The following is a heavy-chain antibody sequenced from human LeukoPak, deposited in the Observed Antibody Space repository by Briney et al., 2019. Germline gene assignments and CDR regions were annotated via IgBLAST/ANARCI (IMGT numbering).Heavy chain of an antibody. J-gene: IGHJ4*02. CDR1: GYSFTSYW. V-gene: IGHV5-51*01. Sequence: GESLKISFKGSGYSFTSYWIGWVRQMPGKGLEWMGIIYPGDSDTRYSPSFQGQVTISADKSISTAYLQWSSLKASDTAMYYCARTRIAVAGPPYYFDYWGQGTLVTVSS. CDR3: ARTRIAVAGPPYYFDY. CDR2: IYPGDSDT. D-gene: IGHD6-19*01.